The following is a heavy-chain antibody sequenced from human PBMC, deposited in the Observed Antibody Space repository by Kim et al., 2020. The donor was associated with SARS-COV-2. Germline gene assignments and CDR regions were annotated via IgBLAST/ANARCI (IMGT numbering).Heavy chain of an antibody. CDR1: GGSISSYY. J-gene: IGHJ3*02. V-gene: IGHV4-59*01. Sequence: SETLSLTCTVSGGSISSYYWSWIRQPPGKGLEWIGYIYYSGSTNYNPSLKSRVTISVDTSKNQFSLKLSSVTAADTAVYYCARDPGTMAQRDAIDIWGQGTMVTVSS. D-gene: IGHD3-10*01. CDR2: IYYSGST. CDR3: ARDPGTMAQRDAIDI.